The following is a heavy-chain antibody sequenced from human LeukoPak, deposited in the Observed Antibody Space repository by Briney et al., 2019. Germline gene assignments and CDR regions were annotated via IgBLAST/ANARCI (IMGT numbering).Heavy chain of an antibody. D-gene: IGHD6-19*01. CDR1: GFTFSSYA. Sequence: PGGSLRLSCAASGFTFSSYAMSWVRQAPGKGLEWVSAISGSGGSTYYADSVKGRFTISRDNSKNTLYLQMNSLRAEDTAVYYCAKKKQYSGGWSSTLDVWGQGTTATVSS. CDR3: AKKKQYSGGWSSTLDV. V-gene: IGHV3-23*01. CDR2: ISGSGGST. J-gene: IGHJ6*02.